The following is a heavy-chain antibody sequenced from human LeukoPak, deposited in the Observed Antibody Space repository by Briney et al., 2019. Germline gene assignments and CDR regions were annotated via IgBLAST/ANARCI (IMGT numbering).Heavy chain of an antibody. D-gene: IGHD3-3*01. V-gene: IGHV4-4*07. J-gene: IGHJ5*02. CDR1: GGSISSYY. Sequence: SETLSLTCTVSGGSISSYYWSWIRQPAGKGLEWIGRIYTSGSTNYNPSLKSRVTMSVDTSKNQFSLKLSSVTAADTAVYYCARVVTIFGVVIHNWFDPWGQGTLVTVSS. CDR3: ARVVTIFGVVIHNWFDP. CDR2: IYTSGST.